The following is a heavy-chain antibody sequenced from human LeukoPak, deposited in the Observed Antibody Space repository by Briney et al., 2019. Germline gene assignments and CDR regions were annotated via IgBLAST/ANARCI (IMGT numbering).Heavy chain of an antibody. V-gene: IGHV4-59*12. Sequence: SETLSLTCTVSGGSINSYYWTWIRQPPGKGLEWIGYIYYSGSTTYNPSLRSRVTISVDTSKNQFSLKLRSVTAADTAVYYCAREWHHVFDYWGQGNLVTVSS. CDR1: GGSINSYY. CDR3: AREWHHVFDY. D-gene: IGHD5-12*01. J-gene: IGHJ4*02. CDR2: IYYSGST.